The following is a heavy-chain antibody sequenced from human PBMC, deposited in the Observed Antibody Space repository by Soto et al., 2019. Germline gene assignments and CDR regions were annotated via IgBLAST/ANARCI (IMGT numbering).Heavy chain of an antibody. V-gene: IGHV3-23*01. Sequence: EVQLLESGGGLVQPGGSLRLSCAASGFNFSSDVMNWVRQIPGKGLEWVASIFGSGVTTYYADSVKGRFTISRDNSKNTLHWQLNSLRSEDTARYYGAKSHSGSFVAAFDLWGQGSLVTVSS. D-gene: IGHD1-26*01. CDR2: IFGSGVTT. CDR3: AKSHSGSFVAAFDL. J-gene: IGHJ3*01. CDR1: GFNFSSDV.